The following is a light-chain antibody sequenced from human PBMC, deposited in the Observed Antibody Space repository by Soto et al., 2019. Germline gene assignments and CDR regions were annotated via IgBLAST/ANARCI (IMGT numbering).Light chain of an antibody. CDR2: RNN. CDR1: SSNIGSNY. Sequence: QSVLTQPPSASGTPGQRVTISCSGSSSNIGSNYVYWYHQLPGTAPKLVIYRNNQRPSGVPDRFSGSKSGNTASLTVSGLQAEDEADYYCSSYAGSNTYVFGTGTKLTVL. J-gene: IGLJ1*01. CDR3: SSYAGSNTYV. V-gene: IGLV1-47*01.